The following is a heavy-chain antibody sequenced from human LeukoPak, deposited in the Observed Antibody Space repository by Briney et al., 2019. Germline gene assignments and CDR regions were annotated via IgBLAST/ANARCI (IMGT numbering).Heavy chain of an antibody. CDR3: ARGPELERFDY. CDR1: VGTFSSYA. J-gene: IGHJ4*02. V-gene: IGHV1-69*05. D-gene: IGHD1-1*01. CDR2: IIPIFGTA. Sequence: ASVKVSCKASVGTFSSYAISWVRQAPGQGLEWMGGIIPIFGTANYAQKFQGRVTITTDESTSTAYMELSSLRSEDTAVYYCARGPELERFDYWGQGTLVTVSS.